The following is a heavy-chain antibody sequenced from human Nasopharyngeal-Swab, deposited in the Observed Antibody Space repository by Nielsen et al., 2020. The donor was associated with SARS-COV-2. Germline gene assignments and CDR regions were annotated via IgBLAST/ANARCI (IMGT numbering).Heavy chain of an antibody. CDR2: IYYSGGT. CDR3: ARGELRFLEWLNAFDI. Sequence: SETLSLTCTVSGGSISSSSYYWGWIRQPPGKGLEWIGSIYYSGGTYYSPSLKSRVTISADTSKNQFSLKLSSVTAADTAVYYCARGELRFLEWLNAFDIWGQGTMVTVSS. V-gene: IGHV4-39*01. D-gene: IGHD3-3*01. CDR1: GGSISSSSYY. J-gene: IGHJ3*02.